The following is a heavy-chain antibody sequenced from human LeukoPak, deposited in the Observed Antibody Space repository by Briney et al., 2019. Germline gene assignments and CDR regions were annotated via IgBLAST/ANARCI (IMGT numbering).Heavy chain of an antibody. D-gene: IGHD1-26*01. CDR1: GFTFRSYS. J-gene: IGHJ5*02. CDR3: ARAGSSEGGNWFDP. Sequence: GGSLRLSXAASGFTFRSYSMNWVRQAPGKGLEWVSSISSSSSHIHYADSVKGRFTISRDNAKNSLYLQMNSLRAEDTAVYYCARAGSSEGGNWFDPWGQGTLVTVSS. CDR2: ISSSSSHI. V-gene: IGHV3-21*01.